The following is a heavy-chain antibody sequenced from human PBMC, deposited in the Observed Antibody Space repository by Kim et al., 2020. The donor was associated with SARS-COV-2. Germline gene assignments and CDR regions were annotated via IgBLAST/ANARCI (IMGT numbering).Heavy chain of an antibody. D-gene: IGHD6-6*01. Sequence: SETLSLTCTVSGGSISSYYWSWIRQPPGKGLEWIGYIYYSGSTNYNPSLKSRVTISVDTSKNQFSLKLSSVTAADTAVYYCARDEYGAALDLWGRGTLVTVSS. CDR2: IYYSGST. CDR3: ARDEYGAALDL. CDR1: GGSISSYY. J-gene: IGHJ2*01. V-gene: IGHV4-59*01.